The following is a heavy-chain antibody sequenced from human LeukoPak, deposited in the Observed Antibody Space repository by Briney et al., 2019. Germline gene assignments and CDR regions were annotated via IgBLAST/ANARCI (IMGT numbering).Heavy chain of an antibody. D-gene: IGHD3/OR15-3a*01. Sequence: VASVKVSCKASGGTFSSYTMSWVRQAPGQGLEWMGRIIPILGIANYAQKFQGRVTITADKSTSTAYMELSSLRSEDTAVYYCASGTGGMVYDYWGQGTLVTVSS. J-gene: IGHJ4*02. CDR3: ASGTGGMVYDY. CDR1: GGTFSSYT. CDR2: IIPILGIA. V-gene: IGHV1-69*02.